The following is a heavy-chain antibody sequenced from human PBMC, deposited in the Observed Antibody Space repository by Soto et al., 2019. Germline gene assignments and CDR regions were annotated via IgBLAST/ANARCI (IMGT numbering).Heavy chain of an antibody. Sequence: TLSLTCTVSGGSIISYYLSWIRQPPGKGLEWIGYIYYSGSTNYNPSLKSRVTISVDTSKNQFSLKLSSVTAADTAVYYCARLPLRYCSGGSCPPGYYYYMDVWGKGTTVTVSS. CDR3: ARLPLRYCSGGSCPPGYYYYMDV. CDR2: IYYSGST. D-gene: IGHD2-15*01. J-gene: IGHJ6*03. V-gene: IGHV4-59*01. CDR1: GGSIISYY.